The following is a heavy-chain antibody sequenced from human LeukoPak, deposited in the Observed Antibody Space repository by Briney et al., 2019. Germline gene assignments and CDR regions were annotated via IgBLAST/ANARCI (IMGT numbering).Heavy chain of an antibody. J-gene: IGHJ4*02. CDR1: GGSFSSYY. V-gene: IGHV4-39*01. Sequence: SETLSLTCAVYGGSFSSYYWGGIRQPPGKGLEWIGGIYYSGSTYYKPPLTSGVTISLDTSKIQLSLKLSSVTAADTAVYCCARHLPMRDFWSGYFPGLDYWGEGTLVTVSS. CDR3: ARHLPMRDFWSGYFPGLDY. D-gene: IGHD3-3*01. CDR2: IYYSGST.